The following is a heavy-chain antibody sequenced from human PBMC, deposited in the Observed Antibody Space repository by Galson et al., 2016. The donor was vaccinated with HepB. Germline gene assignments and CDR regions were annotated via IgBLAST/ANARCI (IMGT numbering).Heavy chain of an antibody. CDR3: ARGGEGQWVSGE. D-gene: IGHD3-10*01. CDR1: GYTFTNYG. CDR2: ISTYNGNT. J-gene: IGHJ4*02. V-gene: IGHV1-18*01. Sequence: SVKVSCKASGYTFTNYGISWVRQAPGQGLEWMGWISTYNGNTNYAQKLQGRVTMTTDTSTNTAYMELKSLRSDDTAVYYCARGGEGQWVSGEWGQGTLVTVSS.